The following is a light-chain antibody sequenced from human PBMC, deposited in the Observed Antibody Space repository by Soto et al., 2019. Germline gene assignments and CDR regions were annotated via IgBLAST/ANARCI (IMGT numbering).Light chain of an antibody. CDR3: CSYAGTYTPVV. V-gene: IGLV2-11*01. J-gene: IGLJ2*01. CDR1: SSDVGGYDY. CDR2: EVI. Sequence: QSALTQPRSVSGSPGQSVTISCTGTSSDVGGYDYVSWYQQSPGKAPKLIIYEVIERPSGVPDRFSGSKSGNTASLTISGLQGEDEADYYCCSYAGTYTPVVFGGGTKVTVL.